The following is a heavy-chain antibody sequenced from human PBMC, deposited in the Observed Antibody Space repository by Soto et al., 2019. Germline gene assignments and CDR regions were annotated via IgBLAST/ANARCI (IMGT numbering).Heavy chain of an antibody. D-gene: IGHD1-26*01. CDR1: GGSFSAYY. V-gene: IGHV4-34*01. CDR2: INHSGGT. Sequence: PSETLSLTCAVYGGSFSAYYWSWIRQPPGKGLEWIGEINHSGGTSYNPSLKNRVTISVDTSKNQFSLKLRSVTAADTAVYYCASGNAWEVLLAYWGQGTLVTVSS. J-gene: IGHJ4*02. CDR3: ASGNAWEVLLAY.